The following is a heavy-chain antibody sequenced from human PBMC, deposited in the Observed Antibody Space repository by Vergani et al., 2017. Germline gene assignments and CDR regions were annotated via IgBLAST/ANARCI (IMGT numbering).Heavy chain of an antibody. Sequence: EVQLVESGGGLVQPGRSLRLSCAASGFTFDDYAMHWVRQAPGKGLEWVSGISWNSGSIGYADSVKGRFTISRDNAKNSLYLQMNSLRAEDTALYYCAKPQYSSSWYEGDYWGQGTLVTVSS. CDR2: ISWNSGSI. CDR1: GFTFDDYA. V-gene: IGHV3-9*01. CDR3: AKPQYSSSWYEGDY. J-gene: IGHJ4*02. D-gene: IGHD6-13*01.